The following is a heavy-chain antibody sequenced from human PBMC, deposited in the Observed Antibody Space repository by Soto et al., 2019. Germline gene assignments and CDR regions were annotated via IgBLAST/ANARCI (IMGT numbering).Heavy chain of an antibody. CDR1: VDSFTTYY. J-gene: IGHJ4*02. Sequence: PLETLSLTCTVSVDSFTTYYWSWIRQPPGKGLEWIGYIYYSGSTKYKPSLKSRVTMSVDTSKNQFSLKVSSATAADTAVYYCARHSNRNYGLYYFDYWGLGALVTVSS. V-gene: IGHV4-59*08. D-gene: IGHD4-4*01. CDR2: IYYSGST. CDR3: ARHSNRNYGLYYFDY.